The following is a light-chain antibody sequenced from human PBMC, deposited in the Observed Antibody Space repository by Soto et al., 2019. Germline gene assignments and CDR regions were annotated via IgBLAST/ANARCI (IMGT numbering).Light chain of an antibody. CDR3: SSYAGSSTHVV. CDR2: EGT. J-gene: IGLJ2*01. Sequence: QSVLTQPASVSGSPGQSITISCTGISSDVGSSNLVSWYQQHPGKAPKAMIYEGTKRPAGVSNRFSGSRPGNTASLTISGLQAEDEAHYYCSSYAGSSTHVVFGGGTKLTVL. CDR1: SSDVGSSNL. V-gene: IGLV2-23*01.